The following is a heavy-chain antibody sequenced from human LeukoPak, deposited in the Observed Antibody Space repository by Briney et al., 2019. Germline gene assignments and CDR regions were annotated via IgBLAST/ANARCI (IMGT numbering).Heavy chain of an antibody. D-gene: IGHD5-18*01. V-gene: IGHV3-7*01. CDR3: ARCGYSYGPRGYYYYYMDV. CDR2: IKQDGSEK. J-gene: IGHJ6*03. Sequence: PGGSLRLSCAASGFTFTTYWMSWVRQAPGKGLEWVANIKQDGSEKYYVDSVKGRFTISRDNAKNSLYLQMNSLRAEDTAVYYCARCGYSYGPRGYYYYYMDVWGKGTTVTISS. CDR1: GFTFTTYW.